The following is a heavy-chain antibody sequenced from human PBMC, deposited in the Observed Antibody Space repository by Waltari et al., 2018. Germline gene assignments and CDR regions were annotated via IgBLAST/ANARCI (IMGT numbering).Heavy chain of an antibody. Sequence: QVQLVQSGAEVKKPGASVKVSCKASGYTFTSYYMHWVRQAPGQGLEWMGLSNPRGGSRSYEKKFQGRVTMSRDTSTSTVYMELSSRRAEDTAVYYCARGGRKVVVGAATRGTYYFDYWGQGTLVTVSS. CDR1: GYTFTSYY. V-gene: IGHV1-46*01. D-gene: IGHD2-15*01. CDR2: SNPRGGSR. CDR3: ARGGRKVVVGAATRGTYYFDY. J-gene: IGHJ4*02.